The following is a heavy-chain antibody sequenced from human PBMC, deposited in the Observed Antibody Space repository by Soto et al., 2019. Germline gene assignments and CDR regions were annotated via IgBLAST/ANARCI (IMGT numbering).Heavy chain of an antibody. CDR2: MNPNSGNT. D-gene: IGHD1-7*01. V-gene: IGHV1-8*01. CDR3: ARGHPNWNYVIDY. J-gene: IGHJ4*02. Sequence: ASVKVSCKASGYTFTSYDINWVRQATGQGLEWMGWMNPNSGNTGYAQKFQGRVTMTRNTSISTAYMEPSSLRSEDTAVYYCARGHPNWNYVIDYWGQGTLVTVSS. CDR1: GYTFTSYD.